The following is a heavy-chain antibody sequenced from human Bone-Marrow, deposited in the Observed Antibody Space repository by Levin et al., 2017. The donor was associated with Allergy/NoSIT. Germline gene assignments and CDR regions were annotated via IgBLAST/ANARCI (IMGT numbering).Heavy chain of an antibody. D-gene: IGHD3-16*02. V-gene: IGHV3-49*03. CDR1: GFTLDDYA. CDR2: IRSKAYGRTT. CDR3: TRHSELAVIPRYFYGMDV. J-gene: IGHJ6*02. Sequence: QAGGSLRLSCSASGFTLDDYAMSWFRQAPGKGLEWVGFIRSKAYGRTTEYAASVKGRFTISRDDSKTIAYLQMSSLKTEDTAVYYCTRHSELAVIPRYFYGMDVWGQGTTVTVSS.